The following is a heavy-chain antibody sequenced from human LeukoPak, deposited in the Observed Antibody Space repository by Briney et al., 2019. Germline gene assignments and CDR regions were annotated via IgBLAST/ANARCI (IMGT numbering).Heavy chain of an antibody. CDR1: GFTFSSYW. D-gene: IGHD6-19*01. Sequence: PGGSLRLSCAASGFTFSSYWMSWVRQAPGKGLEWVANIKQDGSEKFYVDSVKGRFTISRDNAKNSLYLQMNSLRAEDTAVYYCARFSRSIPVVFWGQGTLVTASP. V-gene: IGHV3-7*01. CDR2: IKQDGSEK. J-gene: IGHJ4*02. CDR3: ARFSRSIPVVF.